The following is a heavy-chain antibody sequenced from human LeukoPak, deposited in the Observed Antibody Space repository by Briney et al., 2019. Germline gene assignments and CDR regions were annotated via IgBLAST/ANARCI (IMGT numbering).Heavy chain of an antibody. Sequence: SETLSLTCAVYGGSFSGYYWSWIRQPPGKGLEWIGEINHSGSTNYNPSLKSRVTISVDTSKNQFSLKLSSVTAADTAVYYCARVRRKDIVVVVAATGYWFDPWGQGTLVTVSS. J-gene: IGHJ5*02. D-gene: IGHD2-15*01. CDR2: INHSGST. CDR3: ARVRRKDIVVVVAATGYWFDP. CDR1: GGSFSGYY. V-gene: IGHV4-34*01.